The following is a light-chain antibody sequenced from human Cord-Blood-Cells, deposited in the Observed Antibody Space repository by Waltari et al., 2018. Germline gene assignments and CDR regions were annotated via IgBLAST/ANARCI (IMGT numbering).Light chain of an antibody. CDR3: QQYNNWPLT. J-gene: IGKJ4*01. V-gene: IGKV3-15*01. CDR1: QSVSIN. CDR2: GAS. Sequence: EIVMTPSPATLSVSPGERATLSCRASQSVSINLAWYQQQPGQAPRLLIYGASTRATGIPARFSGSGSGTEFTLTISSLQSEDFAVYYCQQYNNWPLTSGGGTKVEIK.